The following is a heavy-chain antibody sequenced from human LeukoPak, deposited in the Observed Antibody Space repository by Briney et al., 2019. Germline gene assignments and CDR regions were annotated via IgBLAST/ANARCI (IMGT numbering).Heavy chain of an antibody. CDR2: IRNDGSST. CDR3: AREQGYYSVPGY. D-gene: IGHD3-22*01. J-gene: IGHJ4*02. CDR1: GFTFSSYW. V-gene: IGHV3-74*01. Sequence: GGSLRLSCAASGFTFSSYWMHWVRQAPGKGPVWVARIRNDGSSTDYADSVKGRFTISRDNDKNTLYLQMNSLRAEDTAVYYCAREQGYYSVPGYWGQGTLVTVSS.